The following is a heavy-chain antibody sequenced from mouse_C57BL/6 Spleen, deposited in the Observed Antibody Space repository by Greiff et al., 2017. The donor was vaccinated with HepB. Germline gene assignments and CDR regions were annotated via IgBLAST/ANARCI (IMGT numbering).Heavy chain of an antibody. CDR3: ARSSNSYYFDY. Sequence: VQLQQSGAELVMPGASVKLSCKASGYTFTSYWMHWVKQRPGQGLEWIGEIDPSDSYTNYNQKFKGKSTLTVDKSSSTAYMQLSSLTSEDSAVYYCARSSNSYYFDYWGQGTTLTVSS. CDR1: GYTFTSYW. J-gene: IGHJ2*01. D-gene: IGHD2-5*01. V-gene: IGHV1-69*01. CDR2: IDPSDSYT.